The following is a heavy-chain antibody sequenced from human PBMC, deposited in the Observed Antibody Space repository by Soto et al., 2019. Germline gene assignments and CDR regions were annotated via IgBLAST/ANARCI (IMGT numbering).Heavy chain of an antibody. V-gene: IGHV4-59*11. Sequence: SETLSLTCIVSGGSISGHYWTWIRQSPGKGLEWIGYIFYSGSTNYNPSLKSRVTISVDTSKNQFSLKMSSVTAADTAVYYCARVGSSGWSPDYWGRGTLVTVSS. D-gene: IGHD6-19*01. CDR1: GGSISGHY. CDR2: IFYSGST. CDR3: ARVGSSGWSPDY. J-gene: IGHJ4*02.